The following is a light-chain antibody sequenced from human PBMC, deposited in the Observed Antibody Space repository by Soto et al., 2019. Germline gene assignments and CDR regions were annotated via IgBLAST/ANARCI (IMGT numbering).Light chain of an antibody. CDR1: QSLSSGY. V-gene: IGKV3-20*01. CDR3: QQYGGSPLVT. Sequence: ETVLTQSPGTLSLSPGERATLSCRASQSLSSGYLAWYQQRPGQAPRLLISGASSRAPGIPDRFSGTGSGTEFTLTISRLEPEDFAVYSCQQYGGSPLVTFGGGTKVEIK. CDR2: GAS. J-gene: IGKJ4*01.